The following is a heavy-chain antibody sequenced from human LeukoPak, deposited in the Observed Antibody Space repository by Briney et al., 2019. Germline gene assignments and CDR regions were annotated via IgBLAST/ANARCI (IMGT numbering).Heavy chain of an antibody. CDR3: ARDRYQLLWRYNWFDP. CDR1: RYTFTGYC. D-gene: IGHD2-2*01. CDR2: INPNSGGT. J-gene: IGHJ5*02. Sequence: GASVKVSCKASRYTFTGYCMHWVRQTPGQGLEWIGGINPNSGGTNYAQKFQGRVTMTRDTSISTAYMELSRLRSDDTAVYYCARDRYQLLWRYNWFDPWGQGTLVTVSS. V-gene: IGHV1-2*02.